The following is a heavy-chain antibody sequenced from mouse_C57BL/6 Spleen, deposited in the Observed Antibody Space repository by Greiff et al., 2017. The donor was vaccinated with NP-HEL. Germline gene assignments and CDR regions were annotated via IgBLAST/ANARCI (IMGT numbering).Heavy chain of an antibody. D-gene: IGHD2-4*01. Sequence: VQLQQSGPELVKPGASVKISCKASGYAFSSSWMNWVKQRPGKGLEWIGRIYPGDGDTNYNGKFKGKATLTADKSSSTAYMQLSSLTSEDSAVYFCARGYYDDDEDYWGQGTTLTVSS. V-gene: IGHV1-82*01. J-gene: IGHJ2*01. CDR2: IYPGDGDT. CDR3: ARGYYDDDEDY. CDR1: GYAFSSSW.